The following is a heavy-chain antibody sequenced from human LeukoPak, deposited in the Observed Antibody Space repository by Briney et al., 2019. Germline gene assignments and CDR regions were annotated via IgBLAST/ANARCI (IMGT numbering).Heavy chain of an antibody. J-gene: IGHJ5*02. CDR3: VRGYSYGWFDP. CDR2: ISGSGGST. D-gene: IGHD5-18*01. CDR1: GFTFSSYA. V-gene: IGHV3-23*01. Sequence: GGSLRLSCAASGFTFSSYAMSWVRRAPGKGLEWVSTISGSGGSTHYADSVKGRFTISRDNSKNTLYLQMNSLRAEEKAVYYCVRGYSYGWFDPWGQGTLVTVSS.